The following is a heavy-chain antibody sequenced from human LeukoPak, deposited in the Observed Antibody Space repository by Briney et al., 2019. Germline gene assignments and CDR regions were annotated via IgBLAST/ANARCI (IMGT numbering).Heavy chain of an antibody. Sequence: SETLSLTCTVSGGSISSYYWSWIRQPPGKGLKWIGYIYYSGSTNYNPSLKSRVTISVDTSKNQFSLKLSSVTAADTAVYYCARSLYYDSSGPYGMDVWGQGTTVTVSS. J-gene: IGHJ6*02. CDR1: GGSISSYY. V-gene: IGHV4-59*08. CDR3: ARSLYYDSSGPYGMDV. CDR2: IYYSGST. D-gene: IGHD3-22*01.